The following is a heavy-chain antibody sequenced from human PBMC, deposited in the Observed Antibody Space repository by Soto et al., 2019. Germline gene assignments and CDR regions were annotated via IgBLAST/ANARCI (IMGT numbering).Heavy chain of an antibody. Sequence: EVQLLESGGGLVQPGGSLRLSCAASGFRFRTRAMSWVHQAPGKGLEWVASIRPGGDGTYYADSVKGRFAVSRDNSNVTLYLQMDSLRVEDTAIYYCTTHEEGAPWAGGFDSWGQGTLVTVSS. CDR2: IRPGGDGT. V-gene: IGHV3-23*01. CDR1: GFRFRTRA. D-gene: IGHD1-26*01. J-gene: IGHJ5*01. CDR3: TTHEEGAPWAGGFDS.